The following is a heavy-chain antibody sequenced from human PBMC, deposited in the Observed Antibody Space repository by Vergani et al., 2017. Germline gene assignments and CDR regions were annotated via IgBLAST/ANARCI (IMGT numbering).Heavy chain of an antibody. CDR3: ARLLVDMEAFDI. CDR1: GGSISSSSYY. CDR2: IYYSGTT. V-gene: IGHV4-39*01. D-gene: IGHD5-12*01. Sequence: QLQLQESGPGLVKPSETLSLTCTVSGGSISSSSYYWGWFRQPPGKGLDWIGSIYYSGTTYYNPSLQSRVTISVDTSKNRFSLKVSSVTAADTAVYYCARLLVDMEAFDIWGQGTMVTVSS. J-gene: IGHJ3*02.